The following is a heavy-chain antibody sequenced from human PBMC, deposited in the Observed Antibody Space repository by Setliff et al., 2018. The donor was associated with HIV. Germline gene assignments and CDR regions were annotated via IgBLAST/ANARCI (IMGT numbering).Heavy chain of an antibody. V-gene: IGHV3-23*01. CDR2: IGAAGYPT. J-gene: IGHJ3*02. CDR1: GFTFSNYA. Sequence: GESLKISCAASGFTFSNYAMGWVRQGPGKGLEWVSTIGAAGYPTHYAESVKGRFAISKDNSQNALYLQMNSLTDEDTAVYYCAKVFAFGVDGFDIWGQGTMVTVSS. D-gene: IGHD3-10*01. CDR3: AKVFAFGVDGFDI.